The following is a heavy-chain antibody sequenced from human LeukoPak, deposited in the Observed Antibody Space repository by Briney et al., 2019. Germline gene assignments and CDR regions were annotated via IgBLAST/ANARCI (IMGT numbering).Heavy chain of an antibody. V-gene: IGHV3-21*01. CDR3: ARVYVDTAMLTDSFDC. CDR2: ISSSSSYI. CDR1: GFTFSSYS. Sequence: GGSLRLSCAASGFTFSSYSMNWVRQAPGKGLEWASSISSSSSYIYYADSLKGRFTISRDNAKNSLYLQMNSLRAEDTAVYYCARVYVDTAMLTDSFDCWGQGTLVTVSS. J-gene: IGHJ4*02. D-gene: IGHD5-18*01.